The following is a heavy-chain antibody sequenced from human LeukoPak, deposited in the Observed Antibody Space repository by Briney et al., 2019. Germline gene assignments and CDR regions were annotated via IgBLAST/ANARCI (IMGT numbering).Heavy chain of an antibody. D-gene: IGHD3-22*01. V-gene: IGHV3-9*01. J-gene: IGHJ3*02. CDR1: GFTFDDYA. CDR2: ISWNSGSI. CDR3: AKSYYYDTPAAFDI. Sequence: PGGSLRLSCAASGFTFDDYAMHWVRQAPGKGLERVSGISWNSGSIGYADSVKGRFTISRDNAKNSLYLQMNSLRAEDTALYYCAKSYYYDTPAAFDIWGQGTMVTVSS.